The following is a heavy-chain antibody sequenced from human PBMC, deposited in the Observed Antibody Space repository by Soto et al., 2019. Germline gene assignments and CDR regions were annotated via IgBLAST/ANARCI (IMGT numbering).Heavy chain of an antibody. D-gene: IGHD5-12*01. J-gene: IGHJ4*02. Sequence: ASVKVACKASGYTFTSYCISWVRQAPGQGLEWMGWISAYNGNTNYAQKLQGRVTMTTDTSTSTAYMELRSLRSDDTVVYYCARDMDIVAGTPYDYWGQGTLVTVSS. V-gene: IGHV1-18*01. CDR1: GYTFTSYC. CDR2: ISAYNGNT. CDR3: ARDMDIVAGTPYDY.